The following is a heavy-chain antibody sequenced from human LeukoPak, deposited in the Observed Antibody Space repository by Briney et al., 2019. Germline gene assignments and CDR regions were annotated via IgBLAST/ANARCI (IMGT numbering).Heavy chain of an antibody. CDR3: ARDPYSGGLYSHYYYYMDV. D-gene: IGHD1-26*01. V-gene: IGHV3-21*01. CDR2: ISSSSSHT. J-gene: IGHJ6*03. CDR1: GFTLSSYS. Sequence: PGGSLRLSCAASGFTLSSYSMNWVRQAPGKELEWVSSISSSSSHTYYADSVQGRFTISRDNAKNSLYLQMNSLRAEDTAEYYCARDPYSGGLYSHYYYYMDVWGRGTTVTVSS.